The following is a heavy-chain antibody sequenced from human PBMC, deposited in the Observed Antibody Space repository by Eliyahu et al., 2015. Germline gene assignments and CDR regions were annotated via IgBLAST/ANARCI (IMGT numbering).Heavy chain of an antibody. CDR3: AISGGSFVYDSISRPTDN. CDR2: IYYSGGT. Sequence: QLQLQESGPGLVKPSETLSLTCTVSGGSISSSSYYXGWIRQPPGKGLEWIGGIYYSGGTHYNPSLKSRVTISVDTSKNQFSLKLSSVTAADTAVYYCAISGGSFVYDSISRPTDNWGQGTLVTVSS. V-gene: IGHV4-39*01. D-gene: IGHD3-22*01. CDR1: GGSISSSSYY. J-gene: IGHJ4*02.